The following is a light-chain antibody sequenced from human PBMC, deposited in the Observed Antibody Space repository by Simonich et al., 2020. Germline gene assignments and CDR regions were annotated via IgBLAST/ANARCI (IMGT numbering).Light chain of an antibody. J-gene: IGKJ3*01. CDR2: GAS. CDR3: QQRSNWPT. CDR1: QSVSSN. Sequence: EIVLTQSPATLSVSPGESATLSCRASQSVSSNLAWYQKKPGQAPRLLIYGASTRSTGIPSRFSGSGSGTEFTLTISSLQSEDFAVYYCQQRSNWPTFGPGTKVDIK. V-gene: IGKV3-15*01.